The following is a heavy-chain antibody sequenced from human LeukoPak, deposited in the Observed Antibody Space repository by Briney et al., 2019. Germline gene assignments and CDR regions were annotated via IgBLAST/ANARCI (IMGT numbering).Heavy chain of an antibody. Sequence: PGGSLRLSCAASGFTFSSYWMSWVRQAPGKGLEWVANIKQDGSEKYYVDSVKGRFTISRDNAKNSLYLQMNSLRAEDTAVYYCAKTSPEWLFSVPDYWGQGTLVTVSS. CDR3: AKTSPEWLFSVPDY. CDR1: GFTFSSYW. CDR2: IKQDGSEK. D-gene: IGHD3-3*01. J-gene: IGHJ4*02. V-gene: IGHV3-7*03.